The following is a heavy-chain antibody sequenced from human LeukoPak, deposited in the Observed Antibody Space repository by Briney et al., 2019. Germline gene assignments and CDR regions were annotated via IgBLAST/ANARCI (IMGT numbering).Heavy chain of an antibody. CDR2: IYPGDSDT. V-gene: IGHV5-51*01. CDR3: ARRVGYCSSTSCYRAFDI. Sequence: GESLKIPSKGSGYSFTSYWIGWVRQMPGKGLEWMGIIYPGDSDTRYSPSFQGQVSSSADKSISTAYLQWSSLKASDTAMYYCARRVGYCSSTSCYRAFDIWGQGTMVTVSS. J-gene: IGHJ3*02. CDR1: GYSFTSYW. D-gene: IGHD2-2*01.